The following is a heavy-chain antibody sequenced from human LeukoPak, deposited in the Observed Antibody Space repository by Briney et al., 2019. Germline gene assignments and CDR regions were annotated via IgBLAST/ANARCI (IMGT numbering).Heavy chain of an antibody. CDR2: TYYSGST. Sequence: PSETLSLTCTVSGGSISSYYWSWIRQPPGKGLEWIGYTYYSGSTNYNPSPKSRVTISVDTSKNQFSLKLSSVTAADTAVYYCARSDYYGSAPGAFDIWGQGTTVTVSS. D-gene: IGHD3-10*01. CDR3: ARSDYYGSAPGAFDI. CDR1: GGSISSYY. V-gene: IGHV4-59*01. J-gene: IGHJ3*02.